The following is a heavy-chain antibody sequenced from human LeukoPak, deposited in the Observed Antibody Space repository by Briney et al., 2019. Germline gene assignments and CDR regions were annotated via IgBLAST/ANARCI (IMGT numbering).Heavy chain of an antibody. CDR1: GFILSDYY. Sequence: GGSLRLSCAASGFILSDYYISWIRQAPGKGLEFVSYFSSDGTANYYADSVKGRFTISGDNAQNSVYLEMTNLRAEDTAVYYCVREFWYRFDNWGQGTVVTVSS. J-gene: IGHJ4*02. CDR2: FSSDGTAN. D-gene: IGHD6-13*01. V-gene: IGHV3-11*04. CDR3: VREFWYRFDN.